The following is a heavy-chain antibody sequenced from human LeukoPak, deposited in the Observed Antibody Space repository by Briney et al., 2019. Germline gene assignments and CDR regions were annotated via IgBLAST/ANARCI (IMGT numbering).Heavy chain of an antibody. CDR1: GGSISSGGYS. CDR3: ARSDGYFSFFDY. J-gene: IGHJ4*02. Sequence: SETLSLTCTVSGGSISSGGYSWSWIRQPPGKGLEWIGYIYHSGSTYYNPSLKSRVTISVDRSKNQFSLKLSSVTAADTAVYYCARSDGYFSFFDYWGQGTLVTVSS. D-gene: IGHD5-24*01. V-gene: IGHV4-30-2*01. CDR2: IYHSGST.